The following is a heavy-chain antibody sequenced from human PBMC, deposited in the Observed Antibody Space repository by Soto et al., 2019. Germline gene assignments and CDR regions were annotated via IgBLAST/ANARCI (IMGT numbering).Heavy chain of an antibody. Sequence: QVQLVQSGAEVKKPGSSVKVSCKASGGTFSSYAISWVRQAPGQGLEWMGGIIPIFGTANYAQKFQGRVTITADESTSTAYVELSSLRSEDTAVYYCASLGKRWLQDYWYFDLWGRGTLVTVSS. V-gene: IGHV1-69*12. J-gene: IGHJ2*01. D-gene: IGHD5-12*01. CDR1: GGTFSSYA. CDR3: ASLGKRWLQDYWYFDL. CDR2: IIPIFGTA.